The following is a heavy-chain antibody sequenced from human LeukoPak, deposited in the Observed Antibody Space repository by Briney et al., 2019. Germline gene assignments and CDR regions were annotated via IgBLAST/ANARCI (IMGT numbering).Heavy chain of an antibody. CDR1: GFTFSSYS. V-gene: IGHV3-48*01. D-gene: IGHD1-26*01. Sequence: GRSLRLSCAASGFTFSSYSMNWVRQAPGKGLEWVSYISSSSSTIYYADSVKGRFTISRDNAKNSLYLQMNSLRAEDTAVYYCGRDGGRKDDYWGQGTLVTVSS. CDR3: GRDGGRKDDY. CDR2: ISSSSSTI. J-gene: IGHJ4*02.